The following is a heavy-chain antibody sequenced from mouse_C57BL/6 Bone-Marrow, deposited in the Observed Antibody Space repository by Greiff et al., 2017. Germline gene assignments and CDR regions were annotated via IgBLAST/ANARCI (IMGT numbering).Heavy chain of an antibody. CDR3: ARWGGYYRGYAMDY. D-gene: IGHD2-12*01. J-gene: IGHJ4*01. CDR1: GYTFTSYG. V-gene: IGHV1-81*01. CDR2: IYPRSGNT. Sequence: VKLLESGAELARPGASVKLSCKASGYTFTSYGISWVKQRPGQGLEWIGEIYPRSGNTYYNEKFKGKATLTADKSSSTAYMELRSLTSEDSAVYFCARWGGYYRGYAMDYWGQGTSVTVSS.